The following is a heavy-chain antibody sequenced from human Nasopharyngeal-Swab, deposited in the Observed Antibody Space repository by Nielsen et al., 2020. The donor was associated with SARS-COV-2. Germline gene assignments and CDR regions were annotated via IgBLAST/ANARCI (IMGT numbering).Heavy chain of an antibody. CDR3: TTEETAMEIDY. CDR1: GFTFSNAW. D-gene: IGHD5-18*01. Sequence: GESLKISCAASGFTFSNAWMSWVRQAPGKGLEWVGRIKSKTDGGTTDYAAPVKGRFTISRDDSKNTLYLQMNSLKTEDTAVYYCTTEETAMEIDYWGQGTLVTVSS. CDR2: IKSKTDGGTT. J-gene: IGHJ4*02. V-gene: IGHV3-15*01.